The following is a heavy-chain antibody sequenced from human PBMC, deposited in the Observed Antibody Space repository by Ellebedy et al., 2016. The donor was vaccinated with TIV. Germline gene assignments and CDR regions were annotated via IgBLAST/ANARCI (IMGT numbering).Heavy chain of an antibody. CDR2: ISSSSSTI. D-gene: IGHD3-3*01. CDR1: GFTFSSYS. J-gene: IGHJ6*02. V-gene: IGHV3-48*01. CDR3: ASAARFLEWLLGV. Sequence: GGSLRLXXAASGFTFSSYSMNWVRQAPGKGLEWVSYISSSSSTIYYADSVKGRFTISRDNAKNSLYLQMSSLRAEDTAVYYCASAARFLEWLLGVWGQGTTVTVSS.